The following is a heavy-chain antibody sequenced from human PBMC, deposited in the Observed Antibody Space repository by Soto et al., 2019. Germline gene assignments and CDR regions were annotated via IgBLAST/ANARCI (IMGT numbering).Heavy chain of an antibody. Sequence: SETLSLTCAVYGGSFSGYYWSWIRQPPGKGLEWIGEINHSGSTNYNPSLKSRVTISVDTSKNQFSLKLSSVTAADTAVYYCARVGYSYGQSRYYYGMDVWGQGTTVNGS. V-gene: IGHV4-34*01. CDR2: INHSGST. CDR3: ARVGYSYGQSRYYYGMDV. D-gene: IGHD5-18*01. J-gene: IGHJ6*02. CDR1: GGSFSGYY.